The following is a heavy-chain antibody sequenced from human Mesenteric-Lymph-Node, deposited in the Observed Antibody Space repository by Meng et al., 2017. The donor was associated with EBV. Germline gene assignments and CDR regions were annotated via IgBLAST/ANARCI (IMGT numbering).Heavy chain of an antibody. V-gene: IGHV4-34*01. CDR3: ARGYAGYYGKLFDY. J-gene: IGHJ4*02. D-gene: IGHD3-3*01. Sequence: QQGGARLLKPSETLSLTCAVYGGSFSGYYWTWIRQPPGRGLEWIGEINHSGSTNHNPSLKSRVTISADTSKDQFSLKLSSVTAADTAVYYCARGYAGYYGKLFDYWGQGTLVTVSS. CDR1: GGSFSGYY. CDR2: INHSGST.